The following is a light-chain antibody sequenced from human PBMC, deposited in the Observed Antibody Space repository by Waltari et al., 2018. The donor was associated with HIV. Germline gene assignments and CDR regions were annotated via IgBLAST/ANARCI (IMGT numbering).Light chain of an antibody. J-gene: IGLJ3*02. CDR2: DVS. V-gene: IGLV2-14*01. CDR3: SSYTSSSTLAWV. CDR1: SSDVGGYNY. Sequence: QSALTQPAPVSGSPGQSITISCTGTSSDVGGYNYVSWYQQHPGKAPKLMIYDVSNRPSGVSNRFSGSKSGNTASLTISGLQAEDEADYYCSSYTSSSTLAWVFGGGTKLTVL.